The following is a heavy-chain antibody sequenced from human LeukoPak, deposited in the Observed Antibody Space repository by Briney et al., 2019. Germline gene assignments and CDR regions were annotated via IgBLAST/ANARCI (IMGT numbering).Heavy chain of an antibody. D-gene: IGHD1-26*01. J-gene: IGHJ3*02. CDR2: IYTSGST. CDR3: ARARSWELRIGRDAFDI. CDR1: GGSISSGSYY. Sequence: SETLSLTCTVSGGSISSGSYYWSWIRQPAGKGLEWIGRIYTSGSTNYNPSLKSRVTISVDTSKNQFSLKLSSVTAADTAVYYCARARSWELRIGRDAFDIWGQGTMVTVSS. V-gene: IGHV4-61*02.